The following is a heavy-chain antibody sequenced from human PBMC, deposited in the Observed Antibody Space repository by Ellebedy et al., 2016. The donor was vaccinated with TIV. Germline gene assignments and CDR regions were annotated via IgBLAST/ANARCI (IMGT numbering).Heavy chain of an antibody. D-gene: IGHD7-27*01. CDR3: ARDMAWGNERVNDALDI. J-gene: IGHJ3*02. CDR2: ISHSSLTI. Sequence: GESLKISCAASGFSFSSYWMSWVRQAPGKGLEWVSYISHSSLTIYYADSVKGRFTISRDNAENSLYLQMSSLRVDDTAMYYCARDMAWGNERVNDALDIWGQGTMVTVSP. CDR1: GFSFSSYW. V-gene: IGHV3-48*04.